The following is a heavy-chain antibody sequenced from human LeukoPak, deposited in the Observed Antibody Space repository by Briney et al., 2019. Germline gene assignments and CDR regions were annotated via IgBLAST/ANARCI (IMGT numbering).Heavy chain of an antibody. J-gene: IGHJ4*02. Sequence: GGSLRLSCTASGFSFSTYWMSWVRQAPGKGLEWVAHIKHDGAEKYYVDSVKGRFTIFRDNAKNSLYLQMTTLRAEDTALYYCVGDPGDYWGQGTLVSVSS. CDR1: GFSFSTYW. V-gene: IGHV3-7*01. CDR2: IKHDGAEK. CDR3: VGDPGDY.